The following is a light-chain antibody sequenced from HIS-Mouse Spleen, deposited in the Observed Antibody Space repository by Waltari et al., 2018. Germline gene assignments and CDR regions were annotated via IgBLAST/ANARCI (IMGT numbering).Light chain of an antibody. J-gene: IGLJ2*01. CDR1: ALPKKY. Sequence: SYELTQPPSVSVSPGQTARITCSGDALPKKYAYWYQQKSGQAPVLVIYEDSKRPYGIPGRFSGSSSGTMATLTISGAQVDDEADYYCYSTDSSGNHRVFGGGTKLTVL. CDR3: YSTDSSGNHRV. CDR2: EDS. V-gene: IGLV3-10*01.